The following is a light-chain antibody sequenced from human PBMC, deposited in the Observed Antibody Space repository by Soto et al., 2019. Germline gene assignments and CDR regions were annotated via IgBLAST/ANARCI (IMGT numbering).Light chain of an antibody. CDR3: QQYSSSPFT. CDR2: GVS. J-gene: IGKJ3*01. Sequence: EIVLTQSPCTLSFSPLERSTLSCRASQSLNNNYLAWYQQKAGQAPRLLIYGVSGRATGIPDRFSGSGSGTDFTLTINTLEPEDVAVFYCQQYSSSPFTFGPGTKVDIK. CDR1: QSLNNNY. V-gene: IGKV3-20*01.